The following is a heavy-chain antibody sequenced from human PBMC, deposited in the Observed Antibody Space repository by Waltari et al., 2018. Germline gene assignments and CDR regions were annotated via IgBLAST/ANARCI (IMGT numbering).Heavy chain of an antibody. CDR3: ARNGNEYCSGGSCYFDY. CDR2: INPNSGGK. D-gene: IGHD2-15*01. CDR1: GYTFTGYY. J-gene: IGHJ4*02. V-gene: IGHV1-2*04. Sequence: QVQLVQSGAEVKKPGASVKVSCKASGYTFTGYYMHWVRQAPGQGLEWMGWINPNSGGKNYAQKFQGWVTMTRDTSISTAYMELSRLRSDDTAVYYCARNGNEYCSGGSCYFDYWGQGTLSPSPQ.